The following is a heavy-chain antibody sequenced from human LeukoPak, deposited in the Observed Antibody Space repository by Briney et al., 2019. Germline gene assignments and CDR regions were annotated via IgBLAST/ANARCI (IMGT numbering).Heavy chain of an antibody. Sequence: GGSLRLSCAASGFTFSSYWMSWVRQAPGKGLEWVANIKQDGTEKYYVDSVKGRFTISRDNAKNSLYLQMNSLRAEDTAVYYCAKGRRIVGFTPYYFDYWGQGTLVTVSS. CDR2: IKQDGTEK. CDR1: GFTFSSYW. V-gene: IGHV3-7*03. CDR3: AKGRRIVGFTPYYFDY. D-gene: IGHD1-26*01. J-gene: IGHJ4*02.